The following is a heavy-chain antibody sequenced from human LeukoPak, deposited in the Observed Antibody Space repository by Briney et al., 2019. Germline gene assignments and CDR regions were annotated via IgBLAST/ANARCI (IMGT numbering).Heavy chain of an antibody. V-gene: IGHV3-11*01. Sequence: GGSLRLSCAASGFTFSDYYMSWIRQAPGKGLEWISYISSSGGTIYYADSVKGRFTISRDNSKNTLYLQMNSLRAEDTAVYYCAHPTEYSSSWYGNWFDPWGQGTLVTVSS. CDR3: AHPTEYSSSWYGNWFDP. CDR2: ISSSGGTI. D-gene: IGHD6-13*01. CDR1: GFTFSDYY. J-gene: IGHJ5*02.